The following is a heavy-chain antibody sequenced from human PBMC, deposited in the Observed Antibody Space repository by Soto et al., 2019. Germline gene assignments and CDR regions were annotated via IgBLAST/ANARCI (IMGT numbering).Heavy chain of an antibody. D-gene: IGHD3-10*01. V-gene: IGHV4-30-4*01. CDR1: GGSISSGDYY. CDR3: ARRGSGNYSDY. J-gene: IGHJ4*02. Sequence: SETLSLTCTVSGGSISSGDYYWSWIRQPPGKGLEWIWYIYYSGSTYHNPSLQSPVTIPVDTSKNKYSLKLRSVTAADTAGYYCARRGSGNYSDYWGQGTLVTVSS. CDR2: IYYSGST.